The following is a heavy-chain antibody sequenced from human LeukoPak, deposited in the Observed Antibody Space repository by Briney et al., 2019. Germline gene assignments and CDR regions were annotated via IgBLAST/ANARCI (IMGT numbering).Heavy chain of an antibody. V-gene: IGHV4-39*01. CDR3: ARQDKWVYYFDY. Sequence: SETLSLTCTVSGXSISSSSYYWGWIRQPPGMGLEWIGSIYYSGSTYYNPSLKSRVTVSVDTSKNQFSLKLSSVTAADTAVYYCARQDKWVYYFDYWGQGTLVTVSS. J-gene: IGHJ4*02. CDR2: IYYSGST. CDR1: GXSISSSSYY. D-gene: IGHD2-8*01.